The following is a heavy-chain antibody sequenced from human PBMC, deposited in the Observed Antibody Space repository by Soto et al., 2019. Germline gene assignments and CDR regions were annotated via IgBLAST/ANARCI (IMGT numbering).Heavy chain of an antibody. V-gene: IGHV3-30*18. D-gene: IGHD2-21*02. CDR2: ISYDGSNK. CDR1: GFTFSSYG. J-gene: IGHJ6*02. CDR3: AKDQNCGGDCSYPDYYYYGMDV. Sequence: QVQLVESGGGVVQPGRSLRLSCAASGFTFSSYGMHWVRQAPGKGLEWVAVISYDGSNKYYADSVKGRFTISRDNSKNTLYLQMNSLRAEDTAVYYCAKDQNCGGDCSYPDYYYYGMDVWGQGTTVTVSS.